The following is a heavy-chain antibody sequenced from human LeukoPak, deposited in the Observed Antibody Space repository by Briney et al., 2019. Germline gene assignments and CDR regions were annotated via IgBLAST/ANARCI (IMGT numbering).Heavy chain of an antibody. CDR3: ARDISQHYYYYGMDV. J-gene: IGHJ6*02. CDR1: GFTLSSNY. Sequence: PGGSLRLSCAASGFTLSSNYMSWVRQAPGKGLEWVSVIYSGGSTYYADSVKGRFTISRDNSKNTLYLQMNSLRAEDTAVYYCARDISQHYYYYGMDVWGQGTTVTVSS. D-gene: IGHD1-14*01. V-gene: IGHV3-66*01. CDR2: IYSGGST.